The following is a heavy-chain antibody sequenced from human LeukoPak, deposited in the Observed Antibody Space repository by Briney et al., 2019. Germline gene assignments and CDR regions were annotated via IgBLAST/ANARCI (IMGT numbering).Heavy chain of an antibody. V-gene: IGHV4-34*01. D-gene: IGHD6-13*01. CDR1: GGSFSGYY. CDR3: ASTRIATGGVWYYYMDV. Sequence: SETLSLTCAVYGGSFSGYYWGWVRQPPGKGLEWIGETNHTGGTNYNPSLKSQLTISVDTSKNQLSLELTSVTAADTAVYYCASTRIATGGVWYYYMDVWGKGTTVTVSS. J-gene: IGHJ6*03. CDR2: TNHTGGT.